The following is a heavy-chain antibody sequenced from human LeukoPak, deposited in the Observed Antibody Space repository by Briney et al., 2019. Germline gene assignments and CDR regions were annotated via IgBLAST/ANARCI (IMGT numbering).Heavy chain of an antibody. CDR1: GFIFSSYA. D-gene: IGHD5-18*01. V-gene: IGHV3-33*01. Sequence: PGGSLRLSCAASGFIFSSYAMHWVRRAPGKGPEWMAIIWFDGSNQYYAESVEGRFTVSRDNSKNTLYLQMNSLRAEDTAVYSCARGLGYSYGYGIDYWGQGTLVIASS. CDR2: IWFDGSNQ. CDR3: ARGLGYSYGYGIDY. J-gene: IGHJ4*02.